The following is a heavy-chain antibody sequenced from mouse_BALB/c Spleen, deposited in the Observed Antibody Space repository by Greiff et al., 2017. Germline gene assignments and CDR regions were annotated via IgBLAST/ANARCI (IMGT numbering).Heavy chain of an antibody. D-gene: IGHD2-1*01. CDR2: IRSKSNNYAT. V-gene: IGHV10-3*03. Sequence: EVKVEESGGGLVQPKGSLKLSCAASGFTFNTYAMHWVCQAPGKGLEWVARIRSKSNNYATYYADSVKDRFTISRDDSQSMLYLQMNNLKTEDTAMYYCVRESYYGIYYAMDYWGQGTSVTVSS. J-gene: IGHJ4*01. CDR3: VRESYYGIYYAMDY. CDR1: GFTFNTYA.